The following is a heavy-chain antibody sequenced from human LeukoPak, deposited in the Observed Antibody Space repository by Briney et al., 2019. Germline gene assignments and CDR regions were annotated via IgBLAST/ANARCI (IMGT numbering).Heavy chain of an antibody. CDR1: GGSISSGDYY. V-gene: IGHV4-30-4*08. CDR3: ARYYCSSTSCYRLSFDP. Sequence: TPSQTLSLTCTVSGGSISSGDYYWSWIRQPPGKGLEWIGYIYYSGSTYYNPSLKSRVTISVDTSKTQFSLKLSSVTAADTAVYYCARYYCSSTSCYRLSFDPWGQGTLVTVSS. D-gene: IGHD2-2*01. CDR2: IYYSGST. J-gene: IGHJ5*02.